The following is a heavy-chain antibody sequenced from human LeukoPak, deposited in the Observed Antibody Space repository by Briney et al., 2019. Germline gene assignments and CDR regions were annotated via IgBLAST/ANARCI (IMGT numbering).Heavy chain of an antibody. J-gene: IGHJ6*03. CDR3: ARDPQVSAAGTSPPPMDV. CDR2: IYHSGST. Sequence: SETLSLTCTVSGGSISSSSYYWGWIRQPPGKGLEWIGSIYHSGSTYYNPSLKSRVTISVDTSKNQFSLKLSSVTAADTAVYYCARDPQVSAAGTSPPPMDVWGKGTTVTVSS. V-gene: IGHV4-39*07. CDR1: GGSISSSSYY. D-gene: IGHD6-13*01.